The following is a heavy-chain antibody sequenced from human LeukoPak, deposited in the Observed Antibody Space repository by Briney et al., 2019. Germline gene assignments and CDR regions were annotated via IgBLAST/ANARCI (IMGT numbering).Heavy chain of an antibody. CDR2: ISAGGP. Sequence: GGSLRLSCAASGFTFSRLAMTWVRQAPGKGLEWVSTISAGGPYYADAVRGRFTISRDNSRNTLSLQMDSLRAEDTAVYYCAKDHESDGYPCLDHWGLGTLVTVSS. CDR3: AKDHESDGYPCLDH. J-gene: IGHJ4*02. V-gene: IGHV3-23*01. D-gene: IGHD3-22*01. CDR1: GFTFSRLA.